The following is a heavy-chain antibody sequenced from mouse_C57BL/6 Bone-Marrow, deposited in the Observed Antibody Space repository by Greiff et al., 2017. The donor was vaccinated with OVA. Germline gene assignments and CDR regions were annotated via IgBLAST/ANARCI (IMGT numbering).Heavy chain of an antibody. J-gene: IGHJ2*01. CDR3: AKGQLGHFDY. Sequence: VQLQQPGAELVRPGTSVKLSCKASGYTFTSYWMHWVKQRPGQGLEWIGVIDPSDSYTNYNQKFEGKATLTVDTSSSTAYMQLSSLTSEDSAVYYCAKGQLGHFDYWGQGTTLTVSS. D-gene: IGHD4-1*02. CDR2: IDPSDSYT. CDR1: GYTFTSYW. V-gene: IGHV1-59*01.